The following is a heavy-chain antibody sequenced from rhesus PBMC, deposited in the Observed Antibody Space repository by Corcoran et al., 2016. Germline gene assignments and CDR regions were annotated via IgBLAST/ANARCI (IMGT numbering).Heavy chain of an antibody. Sequence: QVQLQESGPGLVKPSETLSLTCAVSGGSITSGYYYWSWIRQPPGKGREWIGYITDCGSTSYNPSLQSRVTISRDPSKTQFSLNLSSVTAADTAVYYCAREIGSSYKNWYFDLCGPGTPITISS. CDR3: AREIGSSYKNWYFDL. CDR1: GGSITSGYYY. J-gene: IGHJ2*01. CDR2: ITDCGST. V-gene: IGHV4-122*02. D-gene: IGHD4-29*01.